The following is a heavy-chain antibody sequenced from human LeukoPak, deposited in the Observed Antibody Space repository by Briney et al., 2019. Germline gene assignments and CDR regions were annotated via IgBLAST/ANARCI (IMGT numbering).Heavy chain of an antibody. CDR2: INPNSGGT. V-gene: IGHV1-2*02. J-gene: IGHJ4*02. Sequence: ASVKVSCKASGYTFTGYYMHWVRQAPGQGLEWMGWINPNSGGTNYAQKFQGRVTMTRDTSISTAYMELSRLRSDDTAVYYCAREGSGSYFSQDYWGQGTLVTVSS. CDR1: GYTFTGYY. D-gene: IGHD1-26*01. CDR3: AREGSGSYFSQDY.